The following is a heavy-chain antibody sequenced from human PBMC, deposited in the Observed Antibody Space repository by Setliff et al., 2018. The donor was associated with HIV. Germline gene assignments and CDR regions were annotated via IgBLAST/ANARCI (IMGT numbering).Heavy chain of an antibody. D-gene: IGHD2-2*01. V-gene: IGHV1-3*04. CDR2: IDTDNGYR. CDR1: GYTFSEYD. CDR3: ARWCAAAGCYPAIYHFDS. J-gene: IGHJ4*02. Sequence: ASVKVSCKASGYTFSEYDIHWVRQAPGQRLEWMGRIDTDNGYRRYSPKLQGRVTITKDTSANTAYMELRGLRSEDTAVYYCARWCAAAGCYPAIYHFDSWGQGTLVTVSS.